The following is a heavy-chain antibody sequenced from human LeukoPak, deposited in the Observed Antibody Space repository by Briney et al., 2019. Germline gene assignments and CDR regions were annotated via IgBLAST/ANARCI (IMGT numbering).Heavy chain of an antibody. CDR1: GGSISSYY. D-gene: IGHD6-13*01. V-gene: IGHV4-59*08. Sequence: SETLSLTCTVSGGSISSYYWSWIRQPPGKGLEWIGYISYSGSTNYNPSLKSRVTISGDTSKNHFSLKLSSVTAADTAVYYCARVKAAAGTVLEYFDYWGQGTLVTVSS. J-gene: IGHJ4*02. CDR2: ISYSGST. CDR3: ARVKAAAGTVLEYFDY.